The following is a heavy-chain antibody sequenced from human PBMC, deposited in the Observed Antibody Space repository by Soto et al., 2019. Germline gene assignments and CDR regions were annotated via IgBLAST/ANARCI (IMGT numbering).Heavy chain of an antibody. CDR1: GGTFSSYA. J-gene: IGHJ1*01. CDR3: AIRRRYYDSSGYSEYFQH. V-gene: IGHV1-69*01. D-gene: IGHD3-22*01. CDR2: IIPIFGTA. Sequence: QVQLVQSGAEVKKPGSSVKVSCKASGGTFSSYAISWVRQAPGQGLGWMGGIIPIFGTANYAQKFQGRVTITADESTSTAYMELSSLRSEDTAVYYCAIRRRYYDSSGYSEYFQHWGQGTLVTVSS.